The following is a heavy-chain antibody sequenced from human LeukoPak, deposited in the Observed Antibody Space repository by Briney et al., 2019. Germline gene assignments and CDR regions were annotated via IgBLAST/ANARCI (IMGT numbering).Heavy chain of an antibody. Sequence: YPGGSLRLSCAASGFTFANYAMSWVRQGPGKGLECVSTISGSGGSTYYADSVKGRFTISRDNSKDTLFLQMNSLRADDTAVYFCAKDQKSIAATGYDYWGQGTLVTVSS. D-gene: IGHD6-13*01. CDR2: ISGSGGST. CDR3: AKDQKSIAATGYDY. V-gene: IGHV3-23*01. CDR1: GFTFANYA. J-gene: IGHJ4*02.